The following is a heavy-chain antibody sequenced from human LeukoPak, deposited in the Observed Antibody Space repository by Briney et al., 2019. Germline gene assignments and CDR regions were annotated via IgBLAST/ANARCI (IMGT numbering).Heavy chain of an antibody. D-gene: IGHD4-23*01. CDR3: ARVDGGNSVANY. Sequence: GASVKVSCKASGGTFSSYAISWVRQAPGQGLEWMGGIIPIFGTANYAQKFQGRVTITADESTSTAHMELSSLRSEDTAVYYCARVDGGNSVANYWGQGTLVTVSS. CDR2: IIPIFGTA. V-gene: IGHV1-69*13. CDR1: GGTFSSYA. J-gene: IGHJ4*02.